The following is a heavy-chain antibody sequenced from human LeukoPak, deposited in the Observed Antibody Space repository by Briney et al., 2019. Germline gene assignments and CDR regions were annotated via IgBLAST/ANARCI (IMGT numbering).Heavy chain of an antibody. D-gene: IGHD1-1*01. V-gene: IGHV3-48*01. CDR1: GFTFSSYG. CDR2: IRGSDSTT. J-gene: IGHJ4*02. CDR3: ARGDWNHGY. Sequence: GGSLRLSCAASGFTFSSYGMNWVRQAPGKGLEWISYIRGSDSTTYYAHSVRGRFTISRDNAKNSLYLQMNSLRVEDTAVYYCARGDWNHGYWGQGTLVTVSS.